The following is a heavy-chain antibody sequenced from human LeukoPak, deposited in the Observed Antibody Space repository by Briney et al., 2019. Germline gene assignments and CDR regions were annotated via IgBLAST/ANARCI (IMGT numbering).Heavy chain of an antibody. CDR3: AKAGLVRGGALDS. V-gene: IGHV3-23*01. CDR2: ITGTGDGT. J-gene: IGHJ4*02. Sequence: GGSLRLSCAASGFTFSTYAMTWVRQAPGKGLEWVSSITGTGDGTSTADSVKGRFTISRDSSKHTLYLQMNSLRVEDTAVYYCAKAGLVRGGALDSWGQGTLVTVSS. CDR1: GFTFSTYA. D-gene: IGHD4/OR15-4a*01.